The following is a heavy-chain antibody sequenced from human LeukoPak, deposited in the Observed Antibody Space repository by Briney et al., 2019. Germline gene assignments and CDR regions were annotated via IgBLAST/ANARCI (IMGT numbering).Heavy chain of an antibody. CDR3: AKDRKLGPTRDDAFDI. CDR2: ISYDGSNK. V-gene: IGHV3-30*18. Sequence: PGGSLRLSCAASGFTFSSYGIHWVRQAPGQGLEWVAVISYDGSNKYYADSVKGRFSISRDNPKNTLYLQMNSLRPEDTAVYYCAKDRKLGPTRDDAFDIWGQGTMVTVSS. CDR1: GFTFSSYG. D-gene: IGHD2-15*01. J-gene: IGHJ3*02.